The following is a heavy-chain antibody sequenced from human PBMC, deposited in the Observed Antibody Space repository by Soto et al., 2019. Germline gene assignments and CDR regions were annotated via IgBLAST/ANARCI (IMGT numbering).Heavy chain of an antibody. CDR2: IIPIFGTA. Sequence: SVKVSCKASGGPFSSYAISWVRQSPGQGLEWMGGIIPIFGTANYAQKFQGRVTITADESTSTAYMELSSLRSEDTAVYYCARDRGQQQLVWGDYYYGMDVWGQGTTVTVSS. CDR1: GGPFSSYA. CDR3: ARDRGQQQLVWGDYYYGMDV. D-gene: IGHD6-13*01. J-gene: IGHJ6*02. V-gene: IGHV1-69*13.